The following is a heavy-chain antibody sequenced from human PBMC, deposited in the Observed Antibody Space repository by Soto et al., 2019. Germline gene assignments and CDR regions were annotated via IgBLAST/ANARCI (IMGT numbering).Heavy chain of an antibody. CDR1: GYSFTSYS. D-gene: IGHD2-21*01. CDR2: INAANGKR. CDR3: ARYSADAFDI. Sequence: QVPLVQSGAEVKQPGASVSVSCKASGYSFTSYSMHWVRQAPGQRLEWMGWINAANGKRKYSQNFQGRVTVTTDTSASTAYMALSGLRSEDTAVYYCARYSADAFDIWGQGTMVTVSS. V-gene: IGHV1-3*01. J-gene: IGHJ3*02.